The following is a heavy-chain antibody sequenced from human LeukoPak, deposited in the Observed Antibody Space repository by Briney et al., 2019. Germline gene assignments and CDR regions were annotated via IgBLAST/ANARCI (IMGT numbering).Heavy chain of an antibody. J-gene: IGHJ6*03. CDR1: GYTFTSYG. D-gene: IGHD2-21*01. CDR2: ISAYNGNT. V-gene: IGHV1-18*01. CDR3: ARALFPTAYYYYMDV. Sequence: ASVKVSCKASGYTFTSYGISWVRQAPGQGLEWMGWISAYNGNTNYAQKLQGRVTMTTDTSTSTAYMELSSLRSEDTAVYYCARALFPTAYYYYMDVWGKGTTVTVSS.